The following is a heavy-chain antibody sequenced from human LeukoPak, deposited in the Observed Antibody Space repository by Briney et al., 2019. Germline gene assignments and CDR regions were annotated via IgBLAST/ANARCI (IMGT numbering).Heavy chain of an antibody. CDR2: IKQDGSEK. Sequence: GGSLRLSCAASGFTVSSNYMSWVRQAPGKGLEWVANIKQDGSEKYYVDSVKGRFTISRDNAKNSLYLQMNSLRAEDTAVYYCARDDIKSIAVALDYWGQGTLVTVSS. CDR1: GFTVSSNY. V-gene: IGHV3-7*01. J-gene: IGHJ4*02. D-gene: IGHD6-19*01. CDR3: ARDDIKSIAVALDY.